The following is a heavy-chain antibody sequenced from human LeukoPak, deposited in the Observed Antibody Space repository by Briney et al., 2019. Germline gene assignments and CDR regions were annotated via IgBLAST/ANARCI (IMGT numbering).Heavy chain of an antibody. Sequence: SETLSLTCTVSGGSISSYYWSWIRQPPGKGLEWIGYIYYSGSTNYNPSLKSRVTISVDTSKNQFSLKLNSMTAADTAVYYCARDYYDSSGYPHAFDIWRQGTMVTVSS. CDR1: GGSISSYY. D-gene: IGHD3-22*01. CDR3: ARDYYDSSGYPHAFDI. J-gene: IGHJ3*02. V-gene: IGHV4-59*12. CDR2: IYYSGST.